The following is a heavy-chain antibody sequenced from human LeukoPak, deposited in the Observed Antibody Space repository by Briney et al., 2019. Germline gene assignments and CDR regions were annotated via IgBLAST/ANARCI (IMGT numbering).Heavy chain of an antibody. J-gene: IGHJ4*02. CDR3: ARVSSWYARSADY. V-gene: IGHV4-34*01. Sequence: GSLRLSCAASGFIVSANYMSWVRQAPGKGLEWIGEINHSGSTNYNPSLKSRVTISVDTSKNQFSLKLSSVTAADTAVYYCARVSSWYARSADYWGQGTLVTVSS. D-gene: IGHD6-13*01. CDR2: INHSGST. CDR1: GFIVSANY.